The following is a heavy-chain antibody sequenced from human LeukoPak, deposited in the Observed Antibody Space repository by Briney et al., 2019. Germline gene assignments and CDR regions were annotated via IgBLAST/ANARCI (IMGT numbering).Heavy chain of an antibody. CDR1: GFTFSSYA. D-gene: IGHD3-3*01. V-gene: IGHV3-30*04. CDR2: ISYDGSNK. CDR3: ARGSGFYGMDV. J-gene: IGHJ6*04. Sequence: GGSLRLSCAASGFTFSSYAMHWVRQAPGKGREWVAVISYDGSNKYYADSVKGRFTISRANSKNTLYLQMNSLRAEDTAVYYCARGSGFYGMDVWGKGTTVTVSS.